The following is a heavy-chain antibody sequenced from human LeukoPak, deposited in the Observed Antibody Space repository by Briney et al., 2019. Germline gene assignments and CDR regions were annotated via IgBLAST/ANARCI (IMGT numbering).Heavy chain of an antibody. CDR3: ARDDLTVPAAKFDY. D-gene: IGHD2-2*01. CDR1: GFTFSSYS. V-gene: IGHV3-48*01. CDR2: ISSSSSSI. Sequence: PGGSLRLSCAASGFTFSSYSMSWVRQAPGKGLEWVSYISSSSSSIYYADSMKGRFTISRDNAKNSLYLQMNRLRAEDTAVYYCARDDLTVPAAKFDYWGQGTLVTVSS. J-gene: IGHJ4*02.